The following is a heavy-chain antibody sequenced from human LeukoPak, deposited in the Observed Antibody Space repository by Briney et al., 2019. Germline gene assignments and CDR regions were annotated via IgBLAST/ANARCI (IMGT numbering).Heavy chain of an antibody. Sequence: ASVTVSFKVSGYTLTELSMHWVRQAPGKGLEWMGGFDPEDGETIYAQKFQGRVTMTEDTSTDTAYMELSSLRSEDTAVYYCATSRPFYDPNYFDYWGQGTLVTVSS. CDR1: GYTLTELS. D-gene: IGHD3-16*01. J-gene: IGHJ4*02. CDR2: FDPEDGET. CDR3: ATSRPFYDPNYFDY. V-gene: IGHV1-24*01.